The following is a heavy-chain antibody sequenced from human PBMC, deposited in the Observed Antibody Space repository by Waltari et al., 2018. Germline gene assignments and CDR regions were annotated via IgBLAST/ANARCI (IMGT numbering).Heavy chain of an antibody. D-gene: IGHD3-16*01. CDR2: IIPIFGTA. V-gene: IGHV1-69*01. J-gene: IGHJ4*02. Sequence: QVQLVQSGAEVKKPGSSVKVSCKASGGTFSSYAISWVRQAPGQGLEWMGGIIPIFGTANYAQKFQGRVTITADEATSTAYMELSSLRSEDTAVYYCARAPNYDYVWGSYNPPDHWGQGTLVTVSS. CDR1: GGTFSSYA. CDR3: ARAPNYDYVWGSYNPPDH.